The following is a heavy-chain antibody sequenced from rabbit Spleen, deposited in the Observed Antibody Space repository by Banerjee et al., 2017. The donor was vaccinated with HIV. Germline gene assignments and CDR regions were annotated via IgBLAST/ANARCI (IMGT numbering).Heavy chain of an antibody. J-gene: IGHJ4*01. CDR2: IDPIFGIA. D-gene: IGHD6-1*01. CDR3: AREKSGDYGYDL. CDR1: GFDFSRYY. V-gene: IGHV1S7*01. Sequence: QLVESGGGLVQPGGSLKPSCKASGFDFSRYYMSWVRQAPGKGLEWIGDIDPIFGIAVYASWVNGRFTISRENTQNTLYLQLNSLTVADTATYFCAREKSGDYGYDLWGPGTLVTVS.